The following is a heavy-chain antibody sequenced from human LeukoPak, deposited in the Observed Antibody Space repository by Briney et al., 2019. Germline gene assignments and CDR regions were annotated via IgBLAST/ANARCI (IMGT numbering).Heavy chain of an antibody. V-gene: IGHV3-64*01. D-gene: IGHD6-13*01. CDR3: ARDAYSASRPYYFDY. J-gene: IGHJ4*02. CDR2: ISYNGGTT. Sequence: PGGSLRLSCAASGFTFSSYALHWVRQAPGKGLEYVSAISYNGGTTYYASSVKGRFTISRDNSKNTLYLQMGSLRADDMAVYYCARDAYSASRPYYFDYWGQGTLVTVSS. CDR1: GFTFSSYA.